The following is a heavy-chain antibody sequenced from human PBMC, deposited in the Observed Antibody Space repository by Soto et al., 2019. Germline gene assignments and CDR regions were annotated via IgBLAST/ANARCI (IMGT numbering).Heavy chain of an antibody. CDR2: MNMDGSRT. Sequence: EVQLVESGGGLVQPGGSLRLSCAASGFTFSIYWMHWVRQAPGKGLVWVSRMNMDGSRTSYADFAKGRFTISRDDAKSTVYLQMSNLRAGDTAVYYCVGGDGDRYYGPGYLGRHWGQGTLVTVSS. V-gene: IGHV3-74*01. D-gene: IGHD2-21*01. J-gene: IGHJ4*02. CDR1: GFTFSIYW. CDR3: VGGDGDRYYGPGYLGRH.